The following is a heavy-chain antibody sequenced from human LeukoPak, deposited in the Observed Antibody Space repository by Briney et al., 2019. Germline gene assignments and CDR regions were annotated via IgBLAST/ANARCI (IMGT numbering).Heavy chain of an antibody. CDR1: GFTFSSYS. CDR2: ISSSSSYI. D-gene: IGHD2-2*01. J-gene: IGHJ4*02. Sequence: GGSLRLSCAASGFTFSSYSMNWVRQAPGKGLEWVSSISSSSSYIYYADSVKGRFTISRDNAKNSLYLQMNSLRAEDTAVYYCAKDKAPVVPAASADYWGQGTLVTVSS. V-gene: IGHV3-21*04. CDR3: AKDKAPVVPAASADY.